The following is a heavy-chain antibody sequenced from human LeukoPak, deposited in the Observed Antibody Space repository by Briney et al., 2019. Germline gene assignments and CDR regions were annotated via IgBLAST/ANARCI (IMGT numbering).Heavy chain of an antibody. Sequence: GGSLRPSCAAAGFTTSYYIMNWVRQAPGKGLEWVSSISSSSGYIYYADSVKGRFTISRDNAKNSLYLQMNSLRAEDTGLYYCAASIAYRSSWFADYWGQGTLVSVSS. V-gene: IGHV3-21*01. CDR3: AASIAYRSSWFADY. D-gene: IGHD6-13*01. J-gene: IGHJ4*02. CDR1: GFTTSYYI. CDR2: ISSSSGYI.